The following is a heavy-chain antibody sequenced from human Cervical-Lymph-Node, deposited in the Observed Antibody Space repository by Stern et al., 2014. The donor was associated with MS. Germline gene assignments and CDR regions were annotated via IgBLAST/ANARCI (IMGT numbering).Heavy chain of an antibody. J-gene: IGHJ4*02. Sequence: VQLVQSGGGLVQPGGSLRLSCVASGFTFSSHWMHWVRPVPGKGLVWVSRINSDGSRTRYADSGKDRFTISRDNAKHTVYLQLNSLRAEDTGVYYCTRDRLVGPTAFDFWGQGTLVTVSS. CDR2: INSDGSRT. CDR1: GFTFSSHW. D-gene: IGHD1-26*01. CDR3: TRDRLVGPTAFDF. V-gene: IGHV3-74*01.